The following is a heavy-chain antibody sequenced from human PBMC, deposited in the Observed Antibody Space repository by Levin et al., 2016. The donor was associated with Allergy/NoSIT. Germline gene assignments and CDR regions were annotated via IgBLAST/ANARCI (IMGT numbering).Heavy chain of an antibody. V-gene: IGHV1-69*10. Sequence: SVKVSCKASGGTFSSYAISWVRQAPGQGLEWMGGIIPIFGIANYAQKFQGRVTITADKSTSTAYMELSSLRSDDTAVYYCARDPGYDWKLSPGYFDYWGQGTLVTVSS. D-gene: IGHD1-20*01. CDR1: GGTFSSYA. J-gene: IGHJ4*02. CDR3: ARDPGYDWKLSPGYFDY. CDR2: IIPIFGIA.